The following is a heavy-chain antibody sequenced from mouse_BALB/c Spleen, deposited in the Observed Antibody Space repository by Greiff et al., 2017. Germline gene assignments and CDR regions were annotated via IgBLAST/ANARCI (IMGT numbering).Heavy chain of an antibody. D-gene: IGHD1-1*01. Sequence: EVQLQQSGAELVRSGASVKLSCTASGFNIKDYYMHWVKQRPEQGLEWIGWIDPENGDTEYAPKFQGKATMTADTSSNTAYLQLSSLTSEDTAVYYCNYYGSRYGDAYWGRGTLVTVSA. CDR1: GFNIKDYY. J-gene: IGHJ3*01. CDR2: IDPENGDT. CDR3: NYYGSRYGDAY. V-gene: IGHV14-4*02.